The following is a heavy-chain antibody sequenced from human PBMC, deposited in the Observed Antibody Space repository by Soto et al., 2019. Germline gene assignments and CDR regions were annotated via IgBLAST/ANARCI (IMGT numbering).Heavy chain of an antibody. CDR1: GGSISSGGYY. V-gene: IGHV4-31*03. J-gene: IGHJ5*02. CDR3: ARGNYYYDSSGYYLRGLWFDP. D-gene: IGHD3-22*01. CDR2: IYYSGST. Sequence: SETLSLTCTVSGGSISSGGYYWSWIRQHPGKGLEWIGYIYYSGSTYYNPSLKSRVTISVDTSKNQFSLKLSSVTAADTAVYYCARGNYYYDSSGYYLRGLWFDPWGQGTLVTVSS.